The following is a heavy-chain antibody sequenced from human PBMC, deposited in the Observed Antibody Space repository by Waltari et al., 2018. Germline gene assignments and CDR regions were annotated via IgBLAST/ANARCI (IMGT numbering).Heavy chain of an antibody. J-gene: IGHJ2*01. CDR3: ARSGTSSSRYFDL. Sequence: EVQVVQSGSEVKQPGESLKISCKGSGYSFTNYWIGWVRQMPGKGLEWMGSIYPSDSDASYSPSFQGQVTISADRSISTAYLQWSSLKASDTAMYYCARSGTSSSRYFDLWGRGALVTVSS. D-gene: IGHD6-6*01. CDR2: IYPSDSDA. V-gene: IGHV5-51*01. CDR1: GYSFTNYW.